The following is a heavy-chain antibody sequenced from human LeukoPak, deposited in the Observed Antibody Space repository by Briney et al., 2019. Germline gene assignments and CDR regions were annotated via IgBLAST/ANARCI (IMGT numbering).Heavy chain of an antibody. J-gene: IGHJ4*02. V-gene: IGHV3-30*19. Sequence: GGSLRLSCAASGFTFSNYGMHWVRQAPGKGLEWVAVISYDGSNKYYADSVKGRFTISRDNSKNTLYLQMNSLRAEDTAVYYCARGYCSGGSCYLDYFDYWGQGTLVTVSS. D-gene: IGHD2-15*01. CDR3: ARGYCSGGSCYLDYFDY. CDR2: ISYDGSNK. CDR1: GFTFSNYG.